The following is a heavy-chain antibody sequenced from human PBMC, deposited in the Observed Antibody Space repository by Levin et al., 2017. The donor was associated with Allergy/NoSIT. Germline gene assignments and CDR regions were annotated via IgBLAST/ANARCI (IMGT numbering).Heavy chain of an antibody. CDR1: GFTFADYA. Sequence: GGSLRLSCAASGFTFADYAMHWVRQAPGKGPEWVSGITWNSGSIGYADSVKGRFTISRDNAKNSLYLQMSSLRAEDTALYYCAKDSGDYDYVWGSYRFFDYWGQGTLVTVSS. V-gene: IGHV3-9*01. J-gene: IGHJ4*02. CDR3: AKDSGDYDYVWGSYRFFDY. D-gene: IGHD3-16*02. CDR2: ITWNSGSI.